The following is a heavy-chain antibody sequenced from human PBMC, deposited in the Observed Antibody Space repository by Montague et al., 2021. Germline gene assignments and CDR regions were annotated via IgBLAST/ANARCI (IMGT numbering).Heavy chain of an antibody. CDR2: IKQDGSKK. D-gene: IGHD2-21*01. J-gene: IGHJ4*02. V-gene: IGHV3-7*01. Sequence: SLRLSCAASGFTFSNYGMSWVRQAPGKGLEWVANIKQDGSKKHYVDSVKGRFTISRDNAKNSLYLQMNSLRAEDTAVYFCARDQGQGYCGGDCYVGLDYWGQGTLVTVSS. CDR3: ARDQGQGYCGGDCYVGLDY. CDR1: GFTFSNYG.